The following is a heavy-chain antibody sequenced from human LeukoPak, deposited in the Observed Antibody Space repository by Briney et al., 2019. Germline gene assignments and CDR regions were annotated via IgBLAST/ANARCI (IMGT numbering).Heavy chain of an antibody. J-gene: IGHJ4*02. V-gene: IGHV1-18*01. CDR1: GYTFTSYG. CDR2: ISAYNGNT. CDR3: ARVRLSYCTNGVCFFDY. Sequence: ASVKVSCKASGYTFTSYGISWVRQAPGQGLEWMGWISAYNGNTNYAHKLQGRVTMTTDTSTGTAYMELRSLRSDDTAVYYCARVRLSYCTNGVCFFDYWGQGTLVTVSS. D-gene: IGHD2-8*01.